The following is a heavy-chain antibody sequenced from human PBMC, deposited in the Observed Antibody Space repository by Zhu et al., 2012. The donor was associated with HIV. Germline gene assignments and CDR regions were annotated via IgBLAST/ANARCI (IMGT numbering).Heavy chain of an antibody. CDR1: GGSISSYY. CDR2: LYQWEH. CDR3: ARDRKGVFSGWVDY. D-gene: IGHD6-19*01. Sequence: QVQLQESGPGLVKPSETLSLTCTVSGGSISSYYWSWIRQPAGKGLEWIGAYLYQWEHQLQPLLKSRVTMSVDTSKNQFSLKLSSVTAADTAVYYCARDRKGVFSGWVDYWGQGTLVTVSS. J-gene: IGHJ4*02. V-gene: IGHV4-4*07.